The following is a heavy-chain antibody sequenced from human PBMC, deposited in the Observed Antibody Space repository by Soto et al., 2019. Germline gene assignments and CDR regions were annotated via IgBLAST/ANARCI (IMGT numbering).Heavy chain of an antibody. J-gene: IGHJ5*02. Sequence: PSETLSLTCAVYGGSFSGYYWSWIRQPPGKGLEWIGEINHSGSTNYNPSLKSRVTISVDTSKNQFSLKLSSVTAADTAVYYCARGPIIAARKSWFDPWGQGTLVTVSS. V-gene: IGHV4-34*01. CDR2: INHSGST. CDR3: ARGPIIAARKSWFDP. CDR1: GGSFSGYY. D-gene: IGHD6-6*01.